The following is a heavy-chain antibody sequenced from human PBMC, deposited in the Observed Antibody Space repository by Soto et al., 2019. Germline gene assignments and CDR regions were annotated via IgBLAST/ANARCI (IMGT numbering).Heavy chain of an antibody. J-gene: IGHJ5*02. CDR2: INHSGST. D-gene: IGHD6-19*01. Sequence: QVQLQQWGAGLLKPSETLSLTCAVYGGSFSGYYWRWIRQPPGKGLEWIGEINHSGSTNYNPSLISRVTISVDTAQNQFSLKLGSVTAAATVVYYCARGGYTSGWHLSRNWFDPWGQGTLVTVSS. CDR3: ARGGYTSGWHLSRNWFDP. CDR1: GGSFSGYY. V-gene: IGHV4-34*01.